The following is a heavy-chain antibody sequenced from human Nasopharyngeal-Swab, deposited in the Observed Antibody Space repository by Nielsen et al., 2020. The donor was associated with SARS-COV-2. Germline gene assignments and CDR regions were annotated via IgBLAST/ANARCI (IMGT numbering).Heavy chain of an antibody. CDR3: ARFDSSGYPDSFDI. J-gene: IGHJ3*02. V-gene: IGHV4-30-2*01. D-gene: IGHD3-22*01. CDR1: GGSISSGGYS. Sequence: SQTLSLPCAFSGGSISSGGYSWSWIRQPPGKVLEWIGSTYHSGRTHYNPSLKSRVTISVDRSKNQFSLKLSSVTAADTAVYYCARFDSSGYPDSFDIWGQGTMVTVSS. CDR2: TYHSGRT.